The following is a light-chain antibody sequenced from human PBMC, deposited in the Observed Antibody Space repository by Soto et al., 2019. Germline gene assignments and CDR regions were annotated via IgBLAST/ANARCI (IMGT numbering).Light chain of an antibody. CDR3: SSYTSSSTRV. CDR1: SSDVGGYNY. J-gene: IGLJ2*01. CDR2: DVS. Sequence: QYALTQPASVSGSPGQSITIPCTGTSSDVGGYNYVSWYQQHPGKVPKLMIYDVSNRPSGVSNRFSGSKSGNTASLTISGLQAEDEADYYCSSYTSSSTRVFGGGTKLTVL. V-gene: IGLV2-14*03.